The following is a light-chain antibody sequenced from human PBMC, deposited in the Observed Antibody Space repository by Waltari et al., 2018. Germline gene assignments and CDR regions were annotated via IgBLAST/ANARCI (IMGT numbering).Light chain of an antibody. V-gene: IGLV2-23*02. CDR2: EVN. J-gene: IGLJ1*01. CDR1: SSDVGSYNL. Sequence: QSALTQPASVSGSPGQSITVSCTGTSSDVGSYNLVSWFQQYPDKAPKLIIFEVNKRPSGVSNRFSCSKSGNTASLTISGLQAGDEADYYCCSYAGSGIYVFGTGAKVTVL. CDR3: CSYAGSGIYV.